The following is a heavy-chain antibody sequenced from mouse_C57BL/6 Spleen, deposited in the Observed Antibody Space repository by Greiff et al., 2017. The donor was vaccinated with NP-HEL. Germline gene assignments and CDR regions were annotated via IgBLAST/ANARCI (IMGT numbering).Heavy chain of an antibody. CDR3: TCSTSGPLYYFDY. D-gene: IGHD2-1*01. J-gene: IGHJ2*01. CDR2: IDPEDGDT. CDR1: SFNIKDYY. V-gene: IGHV14-1*01. Sequence: VQLQQSGAELVRPGASVKLSCTASSFNIKDYYMHWVKQRPEQGLEWIGRIDPEDGDTEYAPKFQGKATMTADTSSNTAYLQLSSLTSEDTAVYYCTCSTSGPLYYFDYWGQGTTLTVSS.